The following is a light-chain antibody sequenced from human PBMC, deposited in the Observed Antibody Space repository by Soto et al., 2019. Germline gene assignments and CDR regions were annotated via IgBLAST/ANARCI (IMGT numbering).Light chain of an antibody. CDR2: GAS. V-gene: IGKV3-15*01. J-gene: IGKJ1*01. CDR3: QQRSNWPKT. Sequence: IVLTQSPATMSLSPGERATLSCGASQSVSSNLAWYQQKPGQAPRLLIYGASTRAIGIPARFSGSGSGTEFTLTITSLQSEDFAVYYCQQRSNWPKTFGQGTKVDIK. CDR1: QSVSSN.